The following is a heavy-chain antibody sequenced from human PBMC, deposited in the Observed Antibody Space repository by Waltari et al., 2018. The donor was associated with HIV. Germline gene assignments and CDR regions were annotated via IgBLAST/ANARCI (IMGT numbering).Heavy chain of an antibody. J-gene: IGHJ6*02. CDR1: GFVFGSHW. CDR2: IDNDGRVI. D-gene: IGHD2-8*01. CDR3: VKDVAVTHYGVYYSGLDV. Sequence: LVESGGTTVQPGGSLRLSCTASGFVFGSHWMHWVRQSPGGGLFWVSRIDNDGRVIKYANSVKGRFTLSRDNTNNMLFLEMKSLRGEDSGIYYCVKDVAVTHYGVYYSGLDVWGQGT. V-gene: IGHV3-74*01.